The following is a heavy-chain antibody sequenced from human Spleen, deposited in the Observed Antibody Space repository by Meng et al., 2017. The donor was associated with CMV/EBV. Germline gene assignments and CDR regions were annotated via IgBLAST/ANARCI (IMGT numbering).Heavy chain of an antibody. V-gene: IGHV3-48*04. CDR1: GFTFSSYG. Sequence: GESLKISCAASGFTFSSYGMNWVRQAPGKGLEWVSYISSSGSTIYYADSVKGRFTISRDNAKNSLYLQMNSLRAEDTAVYYCARGRLRWYLYWGQGTLVTVSS. J-gene: IGHJ4*02. CDR3: ARGRLRWYLY. CDR2: ISSSGSTI. D-gene: IGHD4-23*01.